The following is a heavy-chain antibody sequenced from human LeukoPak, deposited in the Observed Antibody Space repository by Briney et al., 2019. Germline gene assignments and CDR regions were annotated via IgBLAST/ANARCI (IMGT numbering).Heavy chain of an antibody. Sequence: PGGSLRLSCAASGFTFSSYGMHWVRQAPGKGLEWVVVISYDGSNKYYADSVKGRFTISRDNSMNTLYLQMNSLRDEDTAVYYCASLSKGIDVFDIWGQGAMVTVSS. CDR3: ASLSKGIDVFDI. CDR1: GFTFSSYG. J-gene: IGHJ3*02. V-gene: IGHV3-30*03. CDR2: ISYDGSNK. D-gene: IGHD4-11*01.